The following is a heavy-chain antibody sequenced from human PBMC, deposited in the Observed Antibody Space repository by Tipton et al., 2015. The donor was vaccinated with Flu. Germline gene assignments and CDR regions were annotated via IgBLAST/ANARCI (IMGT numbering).Heavy chain of an antibody. V-gene: IGHV4-31*02. CDR1: GGSISSGGYY. CDR3: AREEGGLPNWFVP. Sequence: LRLSCTVSGGSISSGGYYWSWIRQHPGKGLEWIGYIYYSGSTYYNPSLKSRVTISVDTSKYQFSLKLSSVTAADTAVYYCAREEGGLPNWFVPWGQGTLVTVSS. J-gene: IGHJ5*02. CDR2: IYYSGST.